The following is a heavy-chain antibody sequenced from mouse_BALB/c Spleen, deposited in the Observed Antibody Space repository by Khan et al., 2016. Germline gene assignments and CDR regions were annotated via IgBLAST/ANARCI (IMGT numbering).Heavy chain of an antibody. D-gene: IGHD3-1*01. V-gene: IGHV14-3*02. CDR2: IDPANGNT. Sequence: VQLKQSGAELVKPGASVKLSCTASDFNINDTYMHWVKQRPEQGLEWIGRIDPANGNTKYDPKFQGKATITADTSSNTAYLQLSSLTSEDTAVYYWARARATSAWFAYWGQGTLVTVSA. CDR3: ARARATSAWFAY. J-gene: IGHJ3*01. CDR1: DFNINDTY.